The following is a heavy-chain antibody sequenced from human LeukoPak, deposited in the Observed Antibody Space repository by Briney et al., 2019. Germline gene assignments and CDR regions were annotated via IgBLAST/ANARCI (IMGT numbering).Heavy chain of an antibody. Sequence: QPGRSLRLSCAASGFTFSNYAMHWVRQAPGKGLEWVAVISYDGNNKYYADSVKGRFTISRDNSEHTLYLQMHSLRAEDTAVYYCATTFIYGDYVSHYFDYWGQGTLVTVSS. D-gene: IGHD4-17*01. CDR1: GFTFSNYA. J-gene: IGHJ4*02. CDR2: ISYDGNNK. V-gene: IGHV3-30-3*01. CDR3: ATTFIYGDYVSHYFDY.